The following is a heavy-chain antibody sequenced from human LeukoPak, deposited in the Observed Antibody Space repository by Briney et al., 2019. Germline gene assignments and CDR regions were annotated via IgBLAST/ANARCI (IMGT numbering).Heavy chain of an antibody. D-gene: IGHD6-13*01. J-gene: IGHJ3*02. CDR3: AKSHSSSWYRDAFDI. Sequence: PGGSLRLSCAASEFTFSSYAMSWVHQAPGKGLEWVSAISGSGGSTYYADSVKGRFTISRDNSKNTLYLQMNSLRAEDTAVYYCAKSHSSSWYRDAFDIWGQGTMVTVSS. CDR2: ISGSGGST. CDR1: EFTFSSYA. V-gene: IGHV3-23*01.